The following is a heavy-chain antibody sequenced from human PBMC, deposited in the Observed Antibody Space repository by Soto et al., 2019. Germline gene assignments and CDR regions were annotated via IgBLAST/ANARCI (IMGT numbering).Heavy chain of an antibody. CDR1: GFTFSDYP. V-gene: IGHV3-23*01. D-gene: IGHD3-16*02. J-gene: IGHJ4*02. CDR2: ISGGGGGT. Sequence: GGSLRLSCAGTGFTFSDYPMTWVRQAPGKGLEWVSGISGGGGGTYYADSVKGRFTISRDNSKNSLLLQMSSLRADDTAVYYCATSIVMPGTHYFDTWGQGAQVTVSS. CDR3: ATSIVMPGTHYFDT.